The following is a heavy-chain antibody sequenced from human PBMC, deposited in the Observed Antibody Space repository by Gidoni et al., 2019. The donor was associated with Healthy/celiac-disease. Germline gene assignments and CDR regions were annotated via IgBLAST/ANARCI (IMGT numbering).Heavy chain of an antibody. D-gene: IGHD3-3*01. J-gene: IGHJ6*03. V-gene: IGHV3-30*18. Sequence: QVQLAESGGGVVQPGRSLSIPGAASGFTFSSAGMHWVRQAPGKGLGWLAVISYDGSNKYYADSVKGRFTISRDNSKNTLYLQMNSLRAEDTAVYYCAKAIRDFWSGSPPYMDVWGKGTTVTVSS. CDR3: AKAIRDFWSGSPPYMDV. CDR2: ISYDGSNK. CDR1: GFTFSSAG.